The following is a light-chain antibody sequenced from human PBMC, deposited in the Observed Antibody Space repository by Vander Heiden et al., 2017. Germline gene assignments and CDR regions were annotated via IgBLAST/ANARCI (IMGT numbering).Light chain of an antibody. J-gene: IGKJ5*01. CDR1: QSVSSN. CDR2: GAS. CDR3: QQYNNWPPVT. V-gene: IGKV3-15*01. Sequence: EIVMTQSPATLSVSPGERATLSCRASQSVSSNLAWYQQKPGQAPRLLIYGASTRATGIPARFSGSGYGTEFTLTISSLQSEDFAVYDCQQYNNWPPVTFGQGTRLEIK.